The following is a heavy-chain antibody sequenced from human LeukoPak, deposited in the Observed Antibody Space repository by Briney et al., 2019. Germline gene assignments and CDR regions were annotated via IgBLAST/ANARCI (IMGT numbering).Heavy chain of an antibody. CDR3: ARDPLRYLRVGHYDY. D-gene: IGHD3-9*01. CDR2: IDYDSSHI. V-gene: IGHV3-21*01. CDR1: GFTFSNSA. J-gene: IGHJ4*02. Sequence: GGSLRLSCAASGFTFSNSAMNWVRQVPGKGLEWVSPIDYDSSHIYYAASVRGRFTISRDNARNSVYLQMNSLRVEDTAVYYCARDPLRYLRVGHYDYWGQGTLVAVSS.